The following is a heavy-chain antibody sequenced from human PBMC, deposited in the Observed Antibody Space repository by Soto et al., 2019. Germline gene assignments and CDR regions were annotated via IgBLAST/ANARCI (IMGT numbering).Heavy chain of an antibody. D-gene: IGHD6-6*01. V-gene: IGHV3-23*01. CDR3: AKDDTGAPYSSSSSYYYYGMDV. Sequence: GGSLRLSCAASGFTFSSYAMSWVRQAPGKGLEWVSAISGSGGSTYYADSVKGRFTISRDNSKNTLYLQMNSLRAEDTAVYYCAKDDTGAPYSSSSSYYYYGMDVWGQGTTVIVSS. J-gene: IGHJ6*02. CDR1: GFTFSSYA. CDR2: ISGSGGST.